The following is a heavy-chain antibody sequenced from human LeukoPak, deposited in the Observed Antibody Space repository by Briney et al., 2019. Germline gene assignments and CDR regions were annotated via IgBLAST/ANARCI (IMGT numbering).Heavy chain of an antibody. V-gene: IGHV1-2*02. D-gene: IGHD3-22*01. J-gene: IGHJ3*02. CDR1: GYTFTGYY. CDR2: INPNSGGT. Sequence: ASVKVSCKASGYTFTGYYMHWVRQAPGQGLEWMGWINPNSGGTNYAQKFQGRVTMTRDTSISTAYMELSRLRSDDTAVYYCARLVSRNYYDSNYGAFDIWGQGTMVTVSS. CDR3: ARLVSRNYYDSNYGAFDI.